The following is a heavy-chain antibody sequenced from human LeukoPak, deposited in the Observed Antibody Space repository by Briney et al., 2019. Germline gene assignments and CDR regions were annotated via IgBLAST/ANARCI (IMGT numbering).Heavy chain of an antibody. Sequence: PVGSLRLSCAASGFTFSSYSINWVRQAPGEGLEWVSYISSSSSTIYYADSVKGRFTISRDNAKNSLYLQMNSLRAEDTAVYYCARDRLLWFGEFWGQGTLVTVSS. D-gene: IGHD3-10*01. V-gene: IGHV3-48*01. J-gene: IGHJ4*02. CDR3: ARDRLLWFGEF. CDR2: ISSSSSTI. CDR1: GFTFSSYS.